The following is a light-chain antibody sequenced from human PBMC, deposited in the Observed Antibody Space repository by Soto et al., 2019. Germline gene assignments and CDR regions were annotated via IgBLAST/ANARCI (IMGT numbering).Light chain of an antibody. Sequence: EIVLTQSPATLSLSPGERATLSCRASQSVSSYLAWYQQKPGQAPRLLIYDASNRATGIPARFSGSGSGTDFTITISSLEPKDFAVYYCQQRTNWPPRTFGQGTKLEMK. CDR2: DAS. CDR3: QQRTNWPPRT. CDR1: QSVSSY. V-gene: IGKV3-11*01. J-gene: IGKJ2*01.